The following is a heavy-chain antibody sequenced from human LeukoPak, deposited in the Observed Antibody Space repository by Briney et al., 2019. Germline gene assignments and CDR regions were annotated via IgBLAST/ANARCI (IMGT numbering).Heavy chain of an antibody. CDR1: GFTFSSYA. J-gene: IGHJ4*02. D-gene: IGHD3-10*01. Sequence: PGGSLRLSCAASGFTFSSYAMHWVRQAPGKGLEWVAVISYDGNNKDYADSVKGRFTISRDNAKNSLYLQMNSLRAEDTAVYYCARSPVEGIDYWGQGTLVTVSS. CDR3: ARSPVEGIDY. CDR2: ISYDGNNK. V-gene: IGHV3-30-3*01.